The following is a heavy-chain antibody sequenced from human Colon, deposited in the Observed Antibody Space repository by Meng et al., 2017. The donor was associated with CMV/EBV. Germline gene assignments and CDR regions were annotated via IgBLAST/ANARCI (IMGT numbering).Heavy chain of an antibody. V-gene: IGHV3-30-3*01. D-gene: IGHD3-3*01. CDR2: VSYDGNNE. Sequence: GESLKISCAASGFTFSRHAIHWVRQAPGKGLEWVAVVSYDGNNEHYADSVKGRFTISRDNSKNTQYLQINNLRVDYTAVYHCASDSLGGYDFWSGADYWGRGTLVTVSS. J-gene: IGHJ4*02. CDR1: GFTFSRHA. CDR3: ASDSLGGYDFWSGADY.